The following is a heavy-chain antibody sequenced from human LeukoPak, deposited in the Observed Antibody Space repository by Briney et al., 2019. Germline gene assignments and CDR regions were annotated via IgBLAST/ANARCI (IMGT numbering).Heavy chain of an antibody. CDR2: INHSGST. CDR3: ARVEAAARSFDY. V-gene: IGHV4-34*01. CDR1: GGSFSGYY. J-gene: IGHJ4*02. Sequence: SETLSLTCAVYGGSFSGYYWSWIRQPPGKGLEWIGEINHSGSTNYNPSLKSRVTISVDTSKNQFSLKLGSVTAADTAVYYCARVEAAARSFDYWGQGTLVTVSS. D-gene: IGHD6-13*01.